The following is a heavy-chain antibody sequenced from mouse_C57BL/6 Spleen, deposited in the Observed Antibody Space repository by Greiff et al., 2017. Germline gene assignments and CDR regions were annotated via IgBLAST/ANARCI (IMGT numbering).Heavy chain of an antibody. D-gene: IGHD1-1*01. CDR3: AIEADGSSFAY. Sequence: QVQLQQSGPELVKPGASVKISCKASGYAFSSSWMNWVKQRPGKGLEWIGRIYPGDGDTNYNGKLKGKATLTADKSSSTAYMQLSSLTSEDSAVYFCAIEADGSSFAYWGQGTLVTVSA. CDR2: IYPGDGDT. J-gene: IGHJ3*01. CDR1: GYAFSSSW. V-gene: IGHV1-82*01.